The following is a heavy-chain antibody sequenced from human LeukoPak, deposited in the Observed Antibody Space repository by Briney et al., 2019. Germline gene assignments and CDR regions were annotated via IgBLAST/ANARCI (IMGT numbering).Heavy chain of an antibody. V-gene: IGHV3-30-3*01. J-gene: IGHJ4*02. D-gene: IGHD2-21*02. Sequence: GGSLRLSCAASGFTFSSYAMHWVRQAPGKGLEWVAVISYDGSNKYYADSVKGRFTISRDNSKNTLYLQMNSLRAEDTAVYYCARTVVATAILGYWGQGTLVTVSS. CDR3: ARTVVATAILGY. CDR1: GFTFSSYA. CDR2: ISYDGSNK.